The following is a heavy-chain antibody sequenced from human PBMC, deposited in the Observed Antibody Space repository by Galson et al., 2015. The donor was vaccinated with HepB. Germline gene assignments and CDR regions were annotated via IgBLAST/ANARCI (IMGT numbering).Heavy chain of an antibody. V-gene: IGHV5-10-1*01. CDR1: GYSFTSYW. CDR3: ARGTISGWTPFDY. J-gene: IGHJ4*02. D-gene: IGHD6-19*01. Sequence: QSGAEGKKPGESLRISCKGSGYSFTSYWISWVRQMPGKGLEWMGRIDPSDSYTNYNASFQGHVTISTDKSISTAYLQWSSLEASDTAMYYCARGTISGWTPFDYWGQGTLVTVSS. CDR2: IDPSDSYT.